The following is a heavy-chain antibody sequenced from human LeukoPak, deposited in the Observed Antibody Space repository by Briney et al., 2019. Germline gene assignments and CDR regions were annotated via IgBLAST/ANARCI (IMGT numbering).Heavy chain of an antibody. CDR2: INPNSGGT. CDR1: GYTFTGYY. J-gene: IGHJ4*02. CDR3: ARDRGFGAPFFDY. D-gene: IGHD3-10*01. V-gene: IGHV1-2*02. Sequence: GASVKVSCKASGYTFTGYYMHWVRQAPGQGLEWMGWINPNSGGTNYAQKFQGRVTMTRDTSISTAYMELSRLRSDDTAVYYCARDRGFGAPFFDYWGQGTLVTVSS.